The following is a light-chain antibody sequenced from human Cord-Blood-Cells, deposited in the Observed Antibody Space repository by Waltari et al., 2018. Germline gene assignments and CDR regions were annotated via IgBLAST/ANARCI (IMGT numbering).Light chain of an antibody. J-gene: IGKJ2*01. Sequence: IQLTQSPSPLSASVGERAPITCRASQRISSWLAWYQQKPGKAPKLLIYKASSLESGVPSRFSGSGSGTEFTLTISSLQPDDFATYYCQQYNSYPYTFGQGTKLEIK. CDR1: QRISSW. CDR3: QQYNSYPYT. V-gene: IGKV1-5*03. CDR2: KAS.